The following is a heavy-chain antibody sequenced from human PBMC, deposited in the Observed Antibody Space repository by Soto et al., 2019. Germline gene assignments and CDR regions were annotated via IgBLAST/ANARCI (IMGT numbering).Heavy chain of an antibody. Sequence: QVQLVESGGGVVQSGGSLRVSCAASGFTFSRHGMHWVRQAPGKGLEWVAVVWSDGSDQRYADSVRGRFTISRDNSKNTLSLQMNSLRDEDTAVYYCARENTYRAVAGSGRTGSNYMDVWCKGTTVTVSS. CDR2: VWSDGSDQ. V-gene: IGHV3-33*01. D-gene: IGHD3-10*01. J-gene: IGHJ6*03. CDR3: ARENTYRAVAGSGRTGSNYMDV. CDR1: GFTFSRHG.